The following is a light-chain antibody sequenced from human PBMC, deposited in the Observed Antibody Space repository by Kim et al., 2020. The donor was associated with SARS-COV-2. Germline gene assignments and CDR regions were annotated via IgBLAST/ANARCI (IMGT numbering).Light chain of an antibody. Sequence: PGERATLSCRASQSVSSYLAWYQQKPGQAPRLLIYDASNRATGIPARFSGSGSGTDFTLTTSSLEPEDFAVYYCQQRSNWPRGITFGPGTKVDIK. CDR3: QQRSNWPRGIT. CDR1: QSVSSY. CDR2: DAS. J-gene: IGKJ3*01. V-gene: IGKV3-11*01.